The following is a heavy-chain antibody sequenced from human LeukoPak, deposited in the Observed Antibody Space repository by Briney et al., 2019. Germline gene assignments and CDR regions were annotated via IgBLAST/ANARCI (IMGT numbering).Heavy chain of an antibody. Sequence: SETLSLTCTVSGGSISSYYWSWLRQPPGKGLEWIGYIYYSGSTNYNPSLKSRVTISVDTSKNQFSLKLSSVTAADTAVYYCARVHDISTGPADYWGQGTLVTVSS. J-gene: IGHJ4*02. CDR2: IYYSGST. V-gene: IGHV4-59*01. CDR1: GGSISSYY. CDR3: ARVHDISTGPADY. D-gene: IGHD3-9*01.